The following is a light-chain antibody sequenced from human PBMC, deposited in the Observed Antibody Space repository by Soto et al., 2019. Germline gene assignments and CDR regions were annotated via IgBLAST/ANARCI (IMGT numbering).Light chain of an antibody. V-gene: IGLV1-51*01. CDR3: GTWDSGLSVVV. Sequence: QSVLTQPPSVSAAPGQKVTISCSGGNSNIGNKDVSWYQQFPGTAPKLLIYDNNRRPSGIPDRFSASKSGTLATLAITGLQTGDEADYYCGTWDSGLSVVVFGGGTKVTV. CDR1: NSNIGNKD. CDR2: DNN. J-gene: IGLJ2*01.